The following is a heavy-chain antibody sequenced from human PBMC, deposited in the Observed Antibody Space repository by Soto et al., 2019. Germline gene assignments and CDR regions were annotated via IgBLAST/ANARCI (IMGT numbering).Heavy chain of an antibody. D-gene: IGHD2-2*01. CDR1: GFSFSTYA. Sequence: EVQLLESGGNLVQPGGSLRLSCAASGFSFSTYALTWVRQAPGKGLEWVSGISASGATTYYADSVKGRFTISRDKSKNTVFLQMTSLRAEDTALYYCAKWTDTVVEAALAGGAFDIWGQGTMVTVSS. CDR3: AKWTDTVVEAALAGGAFDI. V-gene: IGHV3-23*01. CDR2: ISASGATT. J-gene: IGHJ3*02.